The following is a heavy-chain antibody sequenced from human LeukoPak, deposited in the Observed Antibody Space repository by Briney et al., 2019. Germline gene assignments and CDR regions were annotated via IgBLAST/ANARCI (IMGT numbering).Heavy chain of an antibody. J-gene: IGHJ6*02. V-gene: IGHV3-48*03. CDR2: ISSSGSTI. D-gene: IGHD5-12*01. CDR1: GFTFSSYE. Sequence: PGGSLRRSCAASGFTFSSYEMNWVRQAPGKGLEWVSYISSSGSTIYYADSVKGRFTISRDNAKNSLYLQMNSLRAEDTAVYYCARDIVATMDGSFSGMDVWGQGTTVTVSS. CDR3: ARDIVATMDGSFSGMDV.